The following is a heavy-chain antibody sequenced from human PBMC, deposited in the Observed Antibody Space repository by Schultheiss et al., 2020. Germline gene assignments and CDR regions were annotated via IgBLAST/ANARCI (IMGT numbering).Heavy chain of an antibody. CDR3: SSDLKTYYYDSSGYSVLQGLWSPQFDP. CDR1: GFTFSSYS. CDR2: ISYDGSNK. J-gene: IGHJ5*02. D-gene: IGHD3-22*01. V-gene: IGHV3-30*03. Sequence: GGSVRLSCAASGFTFSSYSMNWVRQAPGKGLEWVAVISYDGSNKYYADSVKGRFTISRDNSKNTLYLQMNSLRAEDTAVYYCSSDLKTYYYDSSGYSVLQGLWSPQFDPWGQGTLVTVAS.